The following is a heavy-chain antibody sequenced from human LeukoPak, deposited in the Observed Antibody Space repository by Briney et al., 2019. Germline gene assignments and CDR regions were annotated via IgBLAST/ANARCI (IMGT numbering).Heavy chain of an antibody. J-gene: IGHJ4*02. V-gene: IGHV3-48*02. CDR3: ARDDYGNDY. D-gene: IGHD4-17*01. Sequence: GGSLRLSRAASGFTFSRCHMNWVRQAPGKGLEWVSYISSSSGLIYYADSVKGRFTISRDNAKDSLYLQMDSLRDDDTAVYYCARDDYGNDYWGQGTLVTVSS. CDR2: ISSSSGLI. CDR1: GFTFSRCH.